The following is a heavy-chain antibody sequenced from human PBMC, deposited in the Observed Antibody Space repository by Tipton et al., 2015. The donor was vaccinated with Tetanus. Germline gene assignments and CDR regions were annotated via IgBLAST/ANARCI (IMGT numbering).Heavy chain of an antibody. Sequence: TLSLTCTVSGGSISSGGYYWDWIRQPPGKGLEWIGSIYYSGSSYYNPSLESRVTISLDTSKNRFSLKLTSVTAADAAGYYCARPSTTVTPRAFDVWGQGTMVTVSS. D-gene: IGHD4-17*01. CDR3: ARPSTTVTPRAFDV. CDR2: IYYSGSS. CDR1: GGSISSGGYY. V-gene: IGHV4-39*01. J-gene: IGHJ3*01.